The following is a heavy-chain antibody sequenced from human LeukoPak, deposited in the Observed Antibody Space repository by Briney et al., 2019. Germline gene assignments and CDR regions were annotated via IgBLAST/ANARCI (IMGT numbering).Heavy chain of an antibody. J-gene: IGHJ4*02. CDR2: IGGSGSNT. CDR1: GFTFSAYA. Sequence: GGCLRLSCAVSGFTFSAYAMSWVRQARGKGPGLVSSIGGSGSNTHHAASVKGRFSNCRDNSKITLYLLMYSLSIEDAAVYYCAKGHIDGAGYYYFDYWGQGILVTVSS. D-gene: IGHD3-9*01. CDR3: AKGHIDGAGYYYFDY. V-gene: IGHV3-23*01.